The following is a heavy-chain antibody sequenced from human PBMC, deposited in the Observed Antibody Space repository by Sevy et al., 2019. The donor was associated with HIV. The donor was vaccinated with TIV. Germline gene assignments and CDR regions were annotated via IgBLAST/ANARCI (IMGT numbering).Heavy chain of an antibody. Sequence: GGSLRLSCAASGFTFSSYEMNWVRQAPGKGLEWVSYISSSGSTIYYADSVKGRFTISRDNAKNSLYLQMNSLRAEDTAVYYCDRDSWISFDYWGQGTLVTVSS. CDR3: DRDSWISFDY. D-gene: IGHD2-2*03. CDR2: ISSSGSTI. CDR1: GFTFSSYE. V-gene: IGHV3-48*03. J-gene: IGHJ4*02.